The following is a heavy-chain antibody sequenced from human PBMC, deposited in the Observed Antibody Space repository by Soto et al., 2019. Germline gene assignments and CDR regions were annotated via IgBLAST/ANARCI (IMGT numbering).Heavy chain of an antibody. CDR1: GGSIGGSRC. CDR3: ARQGGGWFDP. Sequence: QVQLQESGPGLVKPSGTLSLTCAVSGGSIGGSRCWGGFGQPQGKGLEWIGEIYNDGSTNYNPSLKSRVTISVDKSKIQFSLKLSSVTAADTAMYYCARQGGGWFDPWGQGTLVTVSS. D-gene: IGHD3-10*01. V-gene: IGHV4-4*02. CDR2: IYNDGST. J-gene: IGHJ5*02.